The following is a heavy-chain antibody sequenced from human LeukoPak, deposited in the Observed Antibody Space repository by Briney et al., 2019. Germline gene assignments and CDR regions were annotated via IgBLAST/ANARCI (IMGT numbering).Heavy chain of an antibody. J-gene: IGHJ4*02. CDR2: INAGNGIT. D-gene: IGHD3-10*01. Sequence: ASVKVSCKASGYTFTSYAMHWVRQAPGQRLEWMGWINAGNGITKYSQKFQGRVTITRDTSASTAYMELSSLRSEDTAVYYCARTKSVRGDSSPLGYWGQGTLVTVCS. CDR3: ARTKSVRGDSSPLGY. CDR1: GYTFTSYA. V-gene: IGHV1-3*01.